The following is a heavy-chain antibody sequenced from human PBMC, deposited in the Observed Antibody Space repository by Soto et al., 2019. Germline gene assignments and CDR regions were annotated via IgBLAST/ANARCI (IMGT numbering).Heavy chain of an antibody. CDR1: GDSVSSNSAA. J-gene: IGHJ6*03. CDR2: TYYRSRWYN. Sequence: QVQLQESGPGLVKPSQTLSLTCAISGDSVSSNSAAWNWIRLSPSRGLEWLARTYYRSRWYNDYAVSVRSRITVNPDTSKNQFSLQLTSVTPADPAVYYCAGTTSHQWYYMDVWGKGTTVTVSS. D-gene: IGHD1-7*01. V-gene: IGHV6-1*01. CDR3: AGTTSHQWYYMDV.